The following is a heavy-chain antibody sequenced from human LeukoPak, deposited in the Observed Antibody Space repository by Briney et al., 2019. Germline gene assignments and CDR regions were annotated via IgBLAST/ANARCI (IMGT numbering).Heavy chain of an antibody. CDR1: GYTFTSYG. Sequence: ASVKVSCKASGYTFTSYGISWVRQAPGQGLGWMGWISAYNGNTNYAQKLQGRVTMTTDTSTSTAYMELRSLRSDDTAVYYCAREVKLERSCDYWGQGTLVTVSS. D-gene: IGHD1-1*01. CDR3: AREVKLERSCDY. CDR2: ISAYNGNT. V-gene: IGHV1-18*01. J-gene: IGHJ4*02.